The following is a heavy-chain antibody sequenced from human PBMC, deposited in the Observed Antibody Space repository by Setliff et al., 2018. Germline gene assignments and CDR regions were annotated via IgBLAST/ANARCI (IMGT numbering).Heavy chain of an antibody. CDR3: AGDHCSSTSCYDFSSYGMDV. J-gene: IGHJ6*02. Sequence: PGGSLRLSCAASGFTFSDYYMSWIRQAPGKGLEWVSYISSSGSTIYYADSVKGRFTISRDNAKNSLYLQMNSLRAEDTAVYYCAGDHCSSTSCYDFSSYGMDVWGQGTMVTVSS. CDR1: GFTFSDYY. CDR2: ISSSGSTI. D-gene: IGHD2-2*01. V-gene: IGHV3-11*01.